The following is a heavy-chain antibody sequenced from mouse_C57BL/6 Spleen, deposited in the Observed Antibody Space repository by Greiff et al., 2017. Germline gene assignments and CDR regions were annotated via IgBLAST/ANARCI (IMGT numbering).Heavy chain of an antibody. J-gene: IGHJ3*01. CDR3: AREDEYDEVWFAY. CDR1: GFTFSSYA. D-gene: IGHD2-4*01. V-gene: IGHV5-4*01. CDR2: ISDGGSYT. Sequence: EVKLMESGGGLVKPGGSLKLSCAASGFTFSSYAMSWVRQTPEKRLEWVATISDGGSYTYYPDHVKGRFTISRDNAKNNLYLQMSHLKSEDTAMYYCAREDEYDEVWFAYWGQGTLVTVSA.